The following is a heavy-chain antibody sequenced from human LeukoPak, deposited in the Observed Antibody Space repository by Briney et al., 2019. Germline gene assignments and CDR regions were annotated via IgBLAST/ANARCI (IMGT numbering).Heavy chain of an antibody. Sequence: ASVKVSCKASGGTFSSYAISWVRQAPGQGLEWMGWINPNSGGTNYAQKFQGRVTMTRDTSISTAYMELSRLRSDDTAVYYCARERRITMVRENWFDPWGQGTLVTVSS. CDR1: GGTFSSYA. CDR2: INPNSGGT. V-gene: IGHV1-2*02. J-gene: IGHJ5*02. D-gene: IGHD3-10*01. CDR3: ARERRITMVRENWFDP.